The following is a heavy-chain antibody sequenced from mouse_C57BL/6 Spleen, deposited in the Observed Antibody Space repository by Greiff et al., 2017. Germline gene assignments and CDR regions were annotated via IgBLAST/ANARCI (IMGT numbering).Heavy chain of an antibody. V-gene: IGHV1-84*01. CDR1: GYTFTDYY. Sequence: QVQLKESGPELVKPGASVKISCKASGYTFTDYYINWVKQRPGQGLEWIGWIYPGSGNPKYNEKFKGKATLSVDTSSSTAYMQLSSLTSEDSSVYFGATPIYYGNYVDYFDYRGQGTTLTVSS. D-gene: IGHD2-1*01. CDR3: ATPIYYGNYVDYFDY. CDR2: IYPGSGNP. J-gene: IGHJ2*01.